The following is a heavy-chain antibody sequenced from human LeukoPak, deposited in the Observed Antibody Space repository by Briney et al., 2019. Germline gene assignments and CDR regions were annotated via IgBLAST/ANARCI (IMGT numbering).Heavy chain of an antibody. V-gene: IGHV1-18*01. Sequence: ASVKVSCKASGYTLTSYGISWVRQAPGQGLEWMGWISAYNGNTNYAQKLQGRVTMTTDTSTSTAYMELRSLRSDDTAVYYCARGLSYWTNNWFDPWGQGTLVTVSS. CDR3: ARGLSYWTNNWFDP. J-gene: IGHJ5*02. CDR2: ISAYNGNT. CDR1: GYTLTSYG. D-gene: IGHD3-10*01.